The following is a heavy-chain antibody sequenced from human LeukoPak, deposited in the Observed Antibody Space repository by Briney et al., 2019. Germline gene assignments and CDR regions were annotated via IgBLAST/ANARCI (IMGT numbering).Heavy chain of an antibody. D-gene: IGHD2-2*01. J-gene: IGHJ4*02. Sequence: GGSLRLSCAASGFTLSSTAMSWVRQAPGKGLEWVSTIAISDGKTYYADSVKGRFSISRDTSKNTLYLQMNSLRAEDTAVYYCAKLGTSDDYWRQGTLVTVSS. CDR2: IAISDGKT. CDR3: AKLGTSDDY. V-gene: IGHV3-23*01. CDR1: GFTLSSTA.